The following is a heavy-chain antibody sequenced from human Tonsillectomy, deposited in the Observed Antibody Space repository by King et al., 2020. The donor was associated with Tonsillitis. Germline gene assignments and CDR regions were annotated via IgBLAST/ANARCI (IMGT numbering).Heavy chain of an antibody. D-gene: IGHD1-26*01. CDR3: ARRIVGATTFFDS. Sequence: QLQESGPGLVKPSETLSLTCTVSGGSISSSSYYWGWIRQPPGKGLEWIGSIYYSGSTYYNPSLKSRVTISVDTSKNQFSLKLSSVTAADTAVYYCARRIVGATTFFDSWGQGTLVTVSS. CDR1: GGSISSSSYY. CDR2: IYYSGST. J-gene: IGHJ4*02. V-gene: IGHV4-39*01.